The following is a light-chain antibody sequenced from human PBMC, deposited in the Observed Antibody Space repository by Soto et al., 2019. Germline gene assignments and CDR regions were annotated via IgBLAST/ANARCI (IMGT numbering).Light chain of an antibody. V-gene: IGKV1-39*01. CDR1: QSIDSY. J-gene: IGKJ2*01. CDR2: AAS. CDR3: PQSYSTPYT. Sequence: DIQMTQSPSSLSASVGDRVTITCRASQSIDSYLNWYQQKPGKAPELLIYAASSLQGGVPSRFSGSGSGTDFTLSISSLQPEDFASYYCPQSYSTPYTFGQGTKLEIK.